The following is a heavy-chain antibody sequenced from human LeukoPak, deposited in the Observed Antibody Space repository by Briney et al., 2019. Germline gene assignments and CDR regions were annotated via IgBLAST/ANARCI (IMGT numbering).Heavy chain of an antibody. CDR2: IYYSGST. CDR1: GGSISSSSYY. CDR3: ARVPSSGYHTEYYFDY. J-gene: IGHJ4*02. V-gene: IGHV4-39*07. D-gene: IGHD3-22*01. Sequence: PSETLSLTCTVSGGSISSSSYYWGWIRQPPGKGLEWIGSIYYSGSTYYNPSLKSRVTIAVDTSKNQFSLKLSSVTAADTAVYYCARVPSSGYHTEYYFDYWGQGTLVTVSS.